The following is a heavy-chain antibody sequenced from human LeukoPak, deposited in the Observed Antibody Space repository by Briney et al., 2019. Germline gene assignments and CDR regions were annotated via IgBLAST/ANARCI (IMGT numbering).Heavy chain of an antibody. D-gene: IGHD2-21*02. V-gene: IGHV1-69*13. CDR3: ARGWLAETTVVTPYNY. J-gene: IGHJ4*02. CDR2: ITPIFRTP. CDR1: GGTFSSTT. Sequence: GASVKVSCKASGGTFSSTTINWVRQAPGQGLEWMGGITPIFRTPNYAQKFQGRVTITAVESMSTAYKELSSLRSEDTAVYYCARGWLAETTVVTPYNYWGQGTLVTVSS.